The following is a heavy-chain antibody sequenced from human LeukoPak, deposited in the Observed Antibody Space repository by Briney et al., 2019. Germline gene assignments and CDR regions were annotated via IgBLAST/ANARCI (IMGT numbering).Heavy chain of an antibody. J-gene: IGHJ4*02. CDR3: ARLHSSGWYSGVYYFDY. Sequence: ASVTVSCTASGNTFTSYYMHWVRQAPGQGLEWMGIINPSGGSTSYAQKFQGRVTMTRDTSTSTVYMELSSLRSEDTAVYYCARLHSSGWYSGVYYFDYWGQGTLVTVSS. CDR2: INPSGGST. D-gene: IGHD6-19*01. CDR1: GNTFTSYY. V-gene: IGHV1-46*01.